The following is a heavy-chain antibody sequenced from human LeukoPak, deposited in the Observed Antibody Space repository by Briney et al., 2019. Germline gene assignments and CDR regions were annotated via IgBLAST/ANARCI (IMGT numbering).Heavy chain of an antibody. V-gene: IGHV3-7*02. J-gene: IGHJ4*02. CDR1: GFTFSSYW. CDR3: ARAPKFDWLLSNFDY. Sequence: GGSLRLSCAASGFTFSSYWMSWVRQAPGKGLEWVANIKQDGSEKYYVDSVKGRFTISRDNAKNSLYLQTNSLRAEDTAVYYCARAPKFDWLLSNFDYWGQGNLVTVSS. CDR2: IKQDGSEK. D-gene: IGHD3-9*01.